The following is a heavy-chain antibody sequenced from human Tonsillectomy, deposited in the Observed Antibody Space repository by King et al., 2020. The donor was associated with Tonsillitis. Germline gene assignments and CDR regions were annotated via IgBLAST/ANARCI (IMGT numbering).Heavy chain of an antibody. J-gene: IGHJ6*02. CDR2: IRYDGSNK. D-gene: IGHD6-25*01. CDR3: AKAALPYYDYYGMDG. Sequence: VQLVESGGGVVQPGGSLRLSCAASGFTFSNYGMHSVRQAPGKGLEWVAFIRYDGSNKYYADSVKGRFTISRDNSKNTLYLQMNSLRAEDTAVYYCAKAALPYYDYYGMDGWGLGTTVTVSS. V-gene: IGHV3-30*02. CDR1: GFTFSNYG.